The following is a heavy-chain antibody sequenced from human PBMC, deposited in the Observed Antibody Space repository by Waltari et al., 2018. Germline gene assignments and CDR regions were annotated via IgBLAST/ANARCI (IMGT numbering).Heavy chain of an antibody. CDR3: TGGAVTGTDF. V-gene: IGHV3-73*01. J-gene: IGHJ4*02. CDR2: IRSKPNKYAT. CDR1: GFTFSGST. D-gene: IGHD6-13*01. Sequence: EVQVVESGGGLVQPGGSLKLSCATSGFTFSGSTLHWARQTSGKGLEWIGRIRSKPNKYATRYTASVEGRFTISRDDSENTAYLQMSSLMTEDTAVYYCTGGAVTGTDFWGQGTLVTVSS.